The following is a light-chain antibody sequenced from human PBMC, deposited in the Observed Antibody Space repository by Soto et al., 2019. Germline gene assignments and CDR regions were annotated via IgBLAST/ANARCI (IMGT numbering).Light chain of an antibody. Sequence: QSVLTQPPSASGTPGQRVTISCSGSYSNIGSNHVSWFQQLPGTAPKLLIYRNNQRPSGVPDRFSGSKSGSSASLAISGLRSEDEADYYCAAWDLSLSGHYVFGTGTKLTVL. CDR1: YSNIGSNH. CDR3: AAWDLSLSGHYV. J-gene: IGLJ1*01. V-gene: IGLV1-47*01. CDR2: RNN.